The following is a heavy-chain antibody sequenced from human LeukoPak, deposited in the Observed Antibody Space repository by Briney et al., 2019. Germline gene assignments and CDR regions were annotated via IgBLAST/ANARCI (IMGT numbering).Heavy chain of an antibody. CDR1: GFTFSYYS. Sequence: GGSLRLSCVDSGFTFSYYSMNWVRQAPGKGLEWVSSISSSSTYIYYADSVRGRFTISRDNARNSLYLQMNGLRAEDTAVYYCARVGEHGVARIIDNWGQGTLVTVSS. D-gene: IGHD3-10*01. CDR2: ISSSSTYI. V-gene: IGHV3-21*01. J-gene: IGHJ4*02. CDR3: ARVGEHGVARIIDN.